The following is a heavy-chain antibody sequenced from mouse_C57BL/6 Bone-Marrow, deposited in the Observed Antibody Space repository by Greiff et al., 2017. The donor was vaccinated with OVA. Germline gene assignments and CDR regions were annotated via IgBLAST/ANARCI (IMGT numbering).Heavy chain of an antibody. CDR1: GFSLTSYG. Sequence: VQLKESGPGLVQPSQSLSITCTVSGFSLTSYGVHWVRQSPGKGLEWLGVIWSGGSTDYNAAFISRLSISKDNSKSQVFFKMNSLQADDTAIYYCARRGYYGSSSWFAYWGQGTLVTVSA. D-gene: IGHD1-1*01. CDR3: ARRGYYGSSSWFAY. J-gene: IGHJ3*01. CDR2: IWSGGST. V-gene: IGHV2-2*01.